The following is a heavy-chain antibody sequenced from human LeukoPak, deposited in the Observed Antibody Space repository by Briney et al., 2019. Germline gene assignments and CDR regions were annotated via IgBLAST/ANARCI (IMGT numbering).Heavy chain of an antibody. CDR1: GYSFTSYW. CDR3: ARHYPGGDYFIDY. CDR2: IYSDDSDT. J-gene: IGHJ4*02. D-gene: IGHD4-17*01. Sequence: GESLKISCKGSGYSFTSYWIGWVRQMPGKGLEWVGIIYSDDSDTRYSPSFQDQVTISADKSISTASLQWSSLKASDTAIYYCARHYPGGDYFIDYWGQGTLVTVSS. V-gene: IGHV5-51*01.